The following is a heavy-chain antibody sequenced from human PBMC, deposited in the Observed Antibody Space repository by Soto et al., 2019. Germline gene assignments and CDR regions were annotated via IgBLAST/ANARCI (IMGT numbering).Heavy chain of an antibody. CDR3: GNGRSGQIVVFY. CDR2: IGPESGAA. V-gene: IGHV1-2*02. CDR1: GYTFTGHY. J-gene: IGHJ1*01. Sequence: ASVKVSCKASGYTFTGHYIRWVRQAPEQGPEWMGEIGPESGAARYAQRFQGRVTMTRDMSITTVYWGWNNLNLDDTAVYNCGNGRSGQIVVFYWGQGTPVT. D-gene: IGHD1-26*01.